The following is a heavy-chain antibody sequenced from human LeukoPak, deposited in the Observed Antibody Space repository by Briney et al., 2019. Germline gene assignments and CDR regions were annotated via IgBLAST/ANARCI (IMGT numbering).Heavy chain of an antibody. J-gene: IGHJ6*02. V-gene: IGHV3-23*01. D-gene: IGHD2-15*01. CDR3: AKTSCGGSCYSYYYYGMDV. CDR2: ISGSGGST. Sequence: GGSLRLSCAASGFTFSSYAMSWVRQVPGKGLEWVSAISGSGGSTYYADSVKGRFTISRDNSKNTLYLQMNSLRAEDTAVYYCAKTSCGGSCYSYYYYGMDVWGQGTTVTVSS. CDR1: GFTFSSYA.